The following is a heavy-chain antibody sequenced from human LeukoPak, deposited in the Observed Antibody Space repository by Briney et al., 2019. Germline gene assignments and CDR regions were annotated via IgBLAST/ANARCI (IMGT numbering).Heavy chain of an antibody. D-gene: IGHD3-22*01. CDR2: IFYSGST. CDR1: SASVKTYY. V-gene: IGHV4-59*08. Sequence: PSETLSLTRTVSSASVKTYYWSWIRQPPGKGLEWIGYIFYSGSTNYNPSLKSRVTISVDTSKNQFSLNLSSVTAADTAVYYCARHSPFYYDSSGYRAFDIWGQGTMVTVSS. CDR3: ARHSPFYYDSSGYRAFDI. J-gene: IGHJ3*02.